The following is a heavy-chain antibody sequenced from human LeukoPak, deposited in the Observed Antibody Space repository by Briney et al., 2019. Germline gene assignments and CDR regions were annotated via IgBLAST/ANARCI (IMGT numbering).Heavy chain of an antibody. J-gene: IGHJ4*02. CDR1: GGSISSYY. V-gene: IGHV4-4*07. D-gene: IGHD1-1*01. Sequence: SETLSLTCTVSGGSISSYYWSSIRQPAGKGLEWIGRIYISVSTNYNPSLKSRVTMSVDTSKNQFSLKVSSVTAADAAVYYCAGSTTGTTFIGYWGQGTLVTVSS. CDR3: AGSTTGTTFIGY. CDR2: IYISVST.